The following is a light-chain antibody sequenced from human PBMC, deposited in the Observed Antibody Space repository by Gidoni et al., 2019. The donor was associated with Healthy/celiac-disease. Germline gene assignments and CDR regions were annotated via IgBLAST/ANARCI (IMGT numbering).Light chain of an antibody. J-gene: IGKJ2*01. V-gene: IGKV1-8*01. CDR3: QQYYSYPPYT. Sequence: AIRMTQSPSSFSASTGDRVTITCRASQGMSSYLAWYQQKPGKAPKLLIYAASTLQSGVPSRFSGSGSWTDFTLTISCLQSEDFATYYCQQYYSYPPYTFGQGTKLEIK. CDR2: AAS. CDR1: QGMSSY.